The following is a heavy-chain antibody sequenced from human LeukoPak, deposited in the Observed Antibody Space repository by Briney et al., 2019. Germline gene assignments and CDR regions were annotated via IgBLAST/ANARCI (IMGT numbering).Heavy chain of an antibody. D-gene: IGHD1-1*01. CDR2: IYSDGTT. CDR3: ARAPNWRFDH. CDR1: GFSVSSIY. Sequence: GGSLRLSCATSGFSVSSIYMNWVRQAPGKGLEWVSVIYSDGTTYYADSVKGRFTISRDDSKNTLYLHMNSLRAEDTAVYYCARAPNWRFDHWGQGTLVTVSS. J-gene: IGHJ4*02. V-gene: IGHV3-53*01.